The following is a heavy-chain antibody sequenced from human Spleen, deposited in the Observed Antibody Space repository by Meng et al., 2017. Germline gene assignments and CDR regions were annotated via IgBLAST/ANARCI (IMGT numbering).Heavy chain of an antibody. CDR2: IKSKTDGGTT. CDR1: GFTFSNAW. V-gene: IGHV3-15*01. CDR3: TTERPQLVSYYFDY. Sequence: GGSLRLSCAGSGFTFSNAWMSWVRQAPGKGLEWVGRIKSKTDGGTTDYAAPVKGRFTISRDDSKNTLYLQMNSLKTEDTAVYYCTTERPQLVSYYFDYWGQGTLVTVSS. D-gene: IGHD6-13*01. J-gene: IGHJ4*02.